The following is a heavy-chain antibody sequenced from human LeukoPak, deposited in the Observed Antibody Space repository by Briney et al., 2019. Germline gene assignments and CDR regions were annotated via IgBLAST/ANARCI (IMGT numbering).Heavy chain of an antibody. V-gene: IGHV3-30*04. D-gene: IGHD1-26*01. CDR2: ISYNGSDK. Sequence: GGSLRLSCAASGFTFSNYAIHWVRQAPGKGLEWVTVISYNGSDKYYADSVKGRFTISRDNSKNTLYLQMNSLRAEDTAVYYCARDRGATLYAFDIWGQGTMVTVSS. CDR1: GFTFSNYA. CDR3: ARDRGATLYAFDI. J-gene: IGHJ3*02.